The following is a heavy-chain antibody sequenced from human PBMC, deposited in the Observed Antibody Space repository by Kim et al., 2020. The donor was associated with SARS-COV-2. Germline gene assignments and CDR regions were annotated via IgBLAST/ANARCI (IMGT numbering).Heavy chain of an antibody. D-gene: IGHD1-7*01. CDR3: ARQGAGYWNYNY. J-gene: IGHJ4*02. Sequence: YNPSLKSRVTISVDTSKNQFSLKLSSVTAADTAVYYCARQGAGYWNYNYWGQGTLVTVSS. V-gene: IGHV4-39*01.